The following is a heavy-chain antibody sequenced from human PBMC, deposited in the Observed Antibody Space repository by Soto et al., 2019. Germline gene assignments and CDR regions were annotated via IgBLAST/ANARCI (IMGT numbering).Heavy chain of an antibody. CDR3: ARGPGWNASSAPFDY. D-gene: IGHD1-1*01. Sequence: GGALRLSCAASGFTFSSYWMHWVRQSPGKGLVWVSQIDSDGRSTTYADTVKGRFTVSRDNAKNKLFLQMNSLRAADTAVYYCARGPGWNASSAPFDYWGQGTLVTVSS. CDR1: GFTFSSYW. J-gene: IGHJ4*02. CDR2: IDSDGRST. V-gene: IGHV3-74*03.